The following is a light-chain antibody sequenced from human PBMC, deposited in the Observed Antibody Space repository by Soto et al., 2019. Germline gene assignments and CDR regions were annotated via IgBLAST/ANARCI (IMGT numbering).Light chain of an antibody. CDR3: QQYKDYSWT. V-gene: IGKV1-5*03. CDR1: QSIGVW. J-gene: IGKJ1*01. Sequence: IQMTQSPSTLSASVGDRVAITCRASQSIGVWLAWYQQKPGKAPRFLIYTASTLESGVPSRFSGSGSGTEFTLTISSLQPDDFAPYYCQQYKDYSWTFGQGTKVEFK. CDR2: TAS.